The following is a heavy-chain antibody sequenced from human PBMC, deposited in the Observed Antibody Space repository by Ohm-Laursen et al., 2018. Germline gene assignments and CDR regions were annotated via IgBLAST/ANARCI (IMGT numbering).Heavy chain of an antibody. CDR1: GGSISSYY. CDR3: ARTAHYYDSSDYYKFYFDY. J-gene: IGHJ4*02. CDR2: VYYSGST. V-gene: IGHV4-59*08. Sequence: SDTLSLTCTVSGGSISSYYWSWIRQPPGKGLEWIGYVYYSGSTNYNPSLKSRVTISVDTSKNQFSLKLSSVTAADTAVYFCARTAHYYDSSDYYKFYFDYWGQGTLVTVSS. D-gene: IGHD3-22*01.